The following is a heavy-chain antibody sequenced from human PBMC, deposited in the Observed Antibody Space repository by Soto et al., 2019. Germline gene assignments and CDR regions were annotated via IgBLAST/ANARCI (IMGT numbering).Heavy chain of an antibody. J-gene: IGHJ4*02. Sequence: SVKVSCKASGDTFTTYDINGVVQSTGHGLDWMGWINPNSGNIGYAQRFQGRVTMTRDTAIRTAYMEVSSLRSDDTAVYYCARGRASGSYYLLDYWGQGTLVTVSS. V-gene: IGHV1-8*01. CDR3: ARGRASGSYYLLDY. CDR2: INPNSGNI. CDR1: GDTFTTYD. D-gene: IGHD3-10*01.